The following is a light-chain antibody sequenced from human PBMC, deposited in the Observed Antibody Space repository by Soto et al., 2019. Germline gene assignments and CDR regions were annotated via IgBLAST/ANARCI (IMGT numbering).Light chain of an antibody. V-gene: IGLV2-23*01. CDR1: SSDVGSYNL. Sequence: QSALTQPASVSGSPGQSITISCTGTSSDVGSYNLVSWYQQHPGKAPKLMIYEGSKRPSGVSNRFSGSKSGNTASLTISGLQAEDEADYSCCSYAGSSHNYVFGTGTKLTVL. CDR2: EGS. J-gene: IGLJ1*01. CDR3: CSYAGSSHNYV.